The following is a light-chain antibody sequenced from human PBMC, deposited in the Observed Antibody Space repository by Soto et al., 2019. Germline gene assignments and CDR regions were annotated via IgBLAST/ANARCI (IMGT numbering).Light chain of an antibody. CDR2: DAS. Sequence: DIQMTQSPSILSASVGDRITITCRASQTIGIWLAWYQQKPGKAPKLLIYDASTLESGVPSRFSGSGSGTEFTLSISSLQPDDFATYYFQQFNTYSRTFGQGTKVEIK. CDR1: QTIGIW. J-gene: IGKJ1*01. V-gene: IGKV1-5*01. CDR3: QQFNTYSRT.